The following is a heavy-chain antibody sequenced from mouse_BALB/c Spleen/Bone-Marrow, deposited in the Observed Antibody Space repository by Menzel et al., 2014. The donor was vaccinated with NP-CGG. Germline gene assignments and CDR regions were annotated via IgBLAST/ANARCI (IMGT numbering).Heavy chain of an antibody. CDR3: ARSGKVRNAMDY. CDR1: GYTFTDYA. Sequence: QLQQPGAELVRPGVSVKISCKGSGYTFTDYAIHWVKQSHAKSLEWIGLISGYYGDAIYNQKFKGKATMTVDKSSSTAYMDLARLTSEDSAIYYCARSGKVRNAMDYWGQGTSVTVSS. D-gene: IGHD2-14*01. J-gene: IGHJ4*01. V-gene: IGHV1S137*01. CDR2: ISGYYGDA.